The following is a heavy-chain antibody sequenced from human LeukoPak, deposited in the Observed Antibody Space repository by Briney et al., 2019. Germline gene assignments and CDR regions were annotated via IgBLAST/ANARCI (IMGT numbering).Heavy chain of an antibody. Sequence: GGSLTLSCAASGFTFSNYCMHWVRQVPGKGLVCVSRINIDGTSTSYADSVKGRFTISRDNAKNALYVQMNSLRAEDTAVYYCARGSGGWYGIDYWGQGALVNVSS. CDR1: GFTFSNYC. D-gene: IGHD6-19*01. CDR2: INIDGTST. V-gene: IGHV3-74*01. CDR3: ARGSGGWYGIDY. J-gene: IGHJ4*02.